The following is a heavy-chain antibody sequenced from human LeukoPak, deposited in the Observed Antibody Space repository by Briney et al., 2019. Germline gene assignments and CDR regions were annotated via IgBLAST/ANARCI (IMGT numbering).Heavy chain of an antibody. CDR3: ARGVTRSPFDY. Sequence: GGSLRLSCAAPGFTFSSYSMNWVRQAPGKGLEWVSSISSSSSYIYYADSVKGRFTIARDNAKNSLYLQMNSLRAEDTAVYYCARGVTRSPFDYWGQGTLVTVSS. V-gene: IGHV3-21*01. CDR2: ISSSSSYI. J-gene: IGHJ4*02. CDR1: GFTFSSYS. D-gene: IGHD4-11*01.